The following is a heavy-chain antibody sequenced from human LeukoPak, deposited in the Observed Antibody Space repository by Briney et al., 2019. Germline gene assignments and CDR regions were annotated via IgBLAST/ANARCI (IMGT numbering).Heavy chain of an antibody. J-gene: IGHJ4*02. CDR3: ARDYYDSSGSMGFDY. Sequence: ASVKVSCKASGYTFTGYYMHWVRQAPGQGLEWMGWINPNSGGTNYAQKFQGRVTMTRDTSTSTVYMELSSLRSEDTAVYYCARDYYDSSGSMGFDYWGQGTLVTVSS. CDR2: INPNSGGT. V-gene: IGHV1-2*02. CDR1: GYTFTGYY. D-gene: IGHD3-22*01.